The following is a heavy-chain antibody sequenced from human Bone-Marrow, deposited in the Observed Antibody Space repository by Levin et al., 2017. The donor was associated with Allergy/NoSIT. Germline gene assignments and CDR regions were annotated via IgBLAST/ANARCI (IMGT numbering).Heavy chain of an antibody. V-gene: IGHV3-23*01. D-gene: IGHD2-21*02. CDR1: GFTFSSYA. Sequence: GESLKISCAASGFTFSSYAMSWVRQAPGKGLEWVSAISGSGGSTYYADSVKGRFTISRDNSKNTLYLQMNSLRAEDTAVYYCAKAFGGDCYPYFDYWGQGTLVTVSS. CDR2: ISGSGGST. J-gene: IGHJ4*02. CDR3: AKAFGGDCYPYFDY.